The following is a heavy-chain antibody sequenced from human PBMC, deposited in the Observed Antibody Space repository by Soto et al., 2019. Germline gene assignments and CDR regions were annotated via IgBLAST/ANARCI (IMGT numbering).Heavy chain of an antibody. V-gene: IGHV1-69*13. CDR2: IIPIFGTA. CDR3: AILRGRERRTGEVYYYGMDV. D-gene: IGHD1-1*01. CDR1: GGTFSSYA. J-gene: IGHJ6*02. Sequence: SVKVSCKASGGTFSSYAISWVRQAPGQGLEWMGGIIPIFGTANYAQKNQGGVKITADESTSTAYIELSRLRSEDTAVYFCAILRGRERRTGEVYYYGMDVWGQGTTVTVSS.